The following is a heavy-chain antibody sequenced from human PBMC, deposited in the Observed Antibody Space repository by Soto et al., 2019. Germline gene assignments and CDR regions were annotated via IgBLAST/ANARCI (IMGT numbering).Heavy chain of an antibody. CDR2: ISYDGSYR. Sequence: GGSLRLSCAASGSTFSNSAMVWVRQAPGKGLEWVALISYDGSYRYYADSVKGRFTISRDNSKNILYLQMNSLRADDTAVYYCATDPDYDLNWFDPWGQGTLVTASS. J-gene: IGHJ5*02. D-gene: IGHD3-22*01. CDR1: GSTFSNSA. V-gene: IGHV3-30*03. CDR3: ATDPDYDLNWFDP.